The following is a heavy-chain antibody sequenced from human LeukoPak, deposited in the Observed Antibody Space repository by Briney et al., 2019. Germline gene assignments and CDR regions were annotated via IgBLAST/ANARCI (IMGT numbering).Heavy chain of an antibody. CDR2: IYYRGST. CDR3: ARGYSGSYGRFDY. J-gene: IGHJ4*02. V-gene: IGHV4-59*01. CDR1: GGSISSYY. D-gene: IGHD1-26*01. Sequence: PSETLSLSCTVSGGSISSYYWSWIRQPPGKGLEWIGYIYYRGSTSYNPSLKSRVTISVDTSKNQFSLKLSSVTAADTAEYYCARGYSGSYGRFDYWGQGTLVTVSS.